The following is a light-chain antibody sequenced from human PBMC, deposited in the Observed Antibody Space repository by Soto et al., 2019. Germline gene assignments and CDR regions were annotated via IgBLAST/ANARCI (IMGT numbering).Light chain of an antibody. J-gene: IGLJ1*01. Sequence: QSALTQPPSASGSPGQSVTISCTGISSDVGGYNYVSWYQQHPGKAPKVMIYEVNKRPSGVPDRFSGSKSGNTASLTVSGLQAEDEADYYCSSYAGSNNFVFGTGTNLTVL. CDR2: EVN. CDR1: SSDVGGYNY. CDR3: SSYAGSNNFV. V-gene: IGLV2-8*01.